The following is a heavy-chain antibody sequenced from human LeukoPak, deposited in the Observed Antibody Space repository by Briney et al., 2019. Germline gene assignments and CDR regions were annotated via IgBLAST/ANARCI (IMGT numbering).Heavy chain of an antibody. Sequence: ASVKVSCKASGGTFSSYAISWVRQAPGQGLKWMGRIIPILGIANYAQKFQGRVTITADKSTSTAYMELSSLRSEDTAVYYCAREIPDCGGDCYSDYWGQGTLVTVSS. CDR2: IIPILGIA. J-gene: IGHJ4*02. V-gene: IGHV1-69*04. D-gene: IGHD2-21*02. CDR3: AREIPDCGGDCYSDY. CDR1: GGTFSSYA.